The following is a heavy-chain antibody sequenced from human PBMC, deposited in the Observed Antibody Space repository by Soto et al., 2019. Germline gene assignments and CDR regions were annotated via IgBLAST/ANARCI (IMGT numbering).Heavy chain of an antibody. J-gene: IGHJ6*02. CDR3: AREYYYTMDV. Sequence: QVQLVESGGGLVRPGGSLRLSCEASGFTFRDYYMTWFRQAPGKGLEWLSYIDSSTKYTNYADSVKGRFTISSDNAKNSRNLQMNILRADDPAVYYCAREYYYTMDVWGQGTMVTVSS. V-gene: IGHV3-11*05. CDR2: IDSSTKYT. CDR1: GFTFRDYY.